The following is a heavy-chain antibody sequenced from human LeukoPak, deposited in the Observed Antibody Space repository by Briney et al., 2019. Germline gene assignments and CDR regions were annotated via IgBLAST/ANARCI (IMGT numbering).Heavy chain of an antibody. V-gene: IGHV3-13*04. Sequence: PGGSLRLSCAASGFTFSAYDMRWVRQATGRGLEWVSGIGTAGDTYYPGSVKGRFTVSRENAKNSLYLQMNSLTAGDTAVYYCARGLPYYYDSSGDFDAFDIWGQGTVVTVSS. CDR2: IGTAGDT. D-gene: IGHD3-22*01. CDR1: GFTFSAYD. J-gene: IGHJ3*02. CDR3: ARGLPYYYDSSGDFDAFDI.